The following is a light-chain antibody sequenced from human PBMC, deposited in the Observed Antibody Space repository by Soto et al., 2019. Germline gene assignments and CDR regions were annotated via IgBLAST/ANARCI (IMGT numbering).Light chain of an antibody. J-gene: IGLJ2*01. V-gene: IGLV2-8*01. CDR1: SSDVGGYNY. CDR3: SSYAGSNNFVV. CDR2: EVS. Sequence: QSVLTQPPSASGSPGQSVTISCTGTSSDVGGYNYVSWYQQHPGKAPKLMIYEVSKRPSGVPDRFSGSKSGNTASLTVSGLKDEDEADYYCSSYAGSNNFVVFGGGTKLTVL.